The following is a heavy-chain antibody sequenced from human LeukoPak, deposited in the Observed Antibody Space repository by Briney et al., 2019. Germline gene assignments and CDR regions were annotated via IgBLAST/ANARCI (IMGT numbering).Heavy chain of an antibody. J-gene: IGHJ4*02. CDR1: GFTFSSYW. Sequence: GGSLRLSCAASGFTFSSYWMSWVRQAPGKGLEWVANIKQDGSEKYYVDSVKGRFTISRDNAENSLYLQMNSLRAEDTAVYYCARSLRITMVRGVYFDYWGQGTLVTVSS. D-gene: IGHD3-10*01. CDR2: IKQDGSEK. V-gene: IGHV3-7*01. CDR3: ARSLRITMVRGVYFDY.